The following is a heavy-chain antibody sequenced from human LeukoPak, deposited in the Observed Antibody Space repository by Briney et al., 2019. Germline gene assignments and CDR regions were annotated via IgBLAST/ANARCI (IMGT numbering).Heavy chain of an antibody. CDR1: GFTFSNYA. CDR2: I. V-gene: IGHV3-23*01. D-gene: IGHD3-22*01. J-gene: IGHJ3*02. CDR3: ARGLFLSGYLDAFDM. Sequence: GGSLRLSCAASGFTFSNYAMRWVRQAPGKGLEWVSGIKGRFTISRDNSKNTLDLQVNSLRVEDTAVYYCARGLFLSGYLDAFDMWGQGTVVTVSS.